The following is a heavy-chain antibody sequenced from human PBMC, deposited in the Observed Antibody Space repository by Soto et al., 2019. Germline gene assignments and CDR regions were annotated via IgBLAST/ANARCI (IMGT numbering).Heavy chain of an antibody. V-gene: IGHV3-33*01. CDR3: ARDRSRIAVAGTVFQY. D-gene: IGHD6-19*01. J-gene: IGHJ1*01. CDR1: GFTFSTYG. CDR2: IWHDGSNQ. Sequence: GGSLRLSCAASGFTFSTYGMHRVRQAPGKGLEWVAVIWHDGSNQYYADSVKGRFTISRDNPKNTLYLQMNSLRAEDTAVYYCARDRSRIAVAGTVFQYWGQGTLVTVSS.